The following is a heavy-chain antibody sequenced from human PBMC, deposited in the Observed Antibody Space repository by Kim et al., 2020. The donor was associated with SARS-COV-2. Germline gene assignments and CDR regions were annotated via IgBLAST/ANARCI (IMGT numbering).Heavy chain of an antibody. CDR3: ARYPGYYYYYMDV. V-gene: IGHV5-51*01. Sequence: YSPSFQGQVSISADKSISTAYLQWSSLKASDTAMYYCARYPGYYYYYMDVWGKGTTVTVSS. J-gene: IGHJ6*03.